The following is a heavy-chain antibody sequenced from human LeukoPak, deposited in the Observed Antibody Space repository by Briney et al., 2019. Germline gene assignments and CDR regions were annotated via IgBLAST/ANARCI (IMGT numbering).Heavy chain of an antibody. V-gene: IGHV1-2*06. Sequence: GASVEVSCKASGYTFTGYYMHWVRQAPGQGLEWMGRINPNSGGTNYAQKFQGRVTMTRDTSISTAYMELSRLRSDDTAVYYCARDLERRVEDWFDPCGQGTLVTVSS. CDR2: INPNSGGT. J-gene: IGHJ5*02. CDR3: ARDLERRVEDWFDP. D-gene: IGHD1-1*01. CDR1: GYTFTGYY.